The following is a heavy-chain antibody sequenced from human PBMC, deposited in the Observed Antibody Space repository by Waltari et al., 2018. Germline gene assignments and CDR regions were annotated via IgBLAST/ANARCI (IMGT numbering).Heavy chain of an antibody. V-gene: IGHV1-69*12. CDR1: GGPFGSYG. D-gene: IGHD3-16*01. CDR3: ARRQLGGPFDP. Sequence: QVQLVQSGAEVKKPGSSVKVSCKASGGPFGSYGITWGRQAPGEGLEWMGGIIPIFGTAPNYAQKFQGRLTVTADESTATVYMDLSGLRSDDTAVYYCARRQLGGPFDPWGQGTLVSVSS. J-gene: IGHJ5*02. CDR2: IIPIFGTAP.